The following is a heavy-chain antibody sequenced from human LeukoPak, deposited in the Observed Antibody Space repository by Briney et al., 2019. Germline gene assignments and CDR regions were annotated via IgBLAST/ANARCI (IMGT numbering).Heavy chain of an antibody. CDR1: GYTFTSYY. CDR2: INPSVGST. V-gene: IGHV1-46*01. J-gene: IGHJ5*02. CDR3: ARDRGGYCSSTSCLRSDWFDP. Sequence: ASVKVSCMASGYTFTSYYMHWVRQAPGQGLEWMGIINPSVGSTSYAQKFQGRVTMTRDTSTSTVYMELSSLRSEDTAVYYCARDRGGYCSSTSCLRSDWFDPWGQGTLVTVSS. D-gene: IGHD2-2*01.